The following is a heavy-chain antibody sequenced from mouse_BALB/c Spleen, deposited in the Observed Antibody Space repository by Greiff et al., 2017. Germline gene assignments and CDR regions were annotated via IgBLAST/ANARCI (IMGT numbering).Heavy chain of an antibody. D-gene: IGHD2-4*01. J-gene: IGHJ4*01. CDR3: ARSGYDYDTGYYYAMDD. Sequence: DVKLVESGGGLVQPGGSRKLSCAASGFTFSSFGMHWVRQAPEKGLEWVAYISSGSSTIYYADTVKGRFTISRDNPKNTLFLQMTSLRSEDTAMYYCARSGYDYDTGYYYAMDDWGQGTSVTVSS. CDR2: ISSGSSTI. CDR1: GFTFSSFG. V-gene: IGHV5-17*02.